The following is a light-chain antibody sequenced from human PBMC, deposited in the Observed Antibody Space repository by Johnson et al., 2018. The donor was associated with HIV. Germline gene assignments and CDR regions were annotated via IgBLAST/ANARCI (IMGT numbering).Light chain of an antibody. CDR1: SSNIGNNY. CDR2: ENN. Sequence: SVLTQPPSMSAAPGQKVTISCSTSSSNIGNNYVSWYQQLPGTAPKLLIYENNKRPSGIPDRFSGSKSGTSATLGITGLQTGDEADYYCGTWDSSLSARYVFGTGTEVTVL. V-gene: IGLV1-51*02. CDR3: GTWDSSLSARYV. J-gene: IGLJ1*01.